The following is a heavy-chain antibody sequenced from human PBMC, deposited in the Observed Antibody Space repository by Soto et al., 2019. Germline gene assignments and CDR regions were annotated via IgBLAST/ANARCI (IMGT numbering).Heavy chain of an antibody. D-gene: IGHD6-19*01. CDR1: GFTFSSYS. CDR2: ISSSSSTI. CDR3: ATIGGGWYIGEANPFIDY. J-gene: IGHJ4*02. V-gene: IGHV3-48*01. Sequence: GGSLRLSCAASGFTFSSYSMNWVRQAPGKGLEWVSYISSSSSTIYYADSVKGRFTISRDNAKNSLYLQMNSLRAEDTAVYYCATIGGGWYIGEANPFIDYWGQGTLVTVSS.